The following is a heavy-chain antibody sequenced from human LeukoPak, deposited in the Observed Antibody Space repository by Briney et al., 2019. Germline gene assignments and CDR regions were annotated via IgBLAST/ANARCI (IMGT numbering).Heavy chain of an antibody. J-gene: IGHJ4*02. CDR1: GFTFSSYG. Sequence: GGSLRLSCAASGFTFSSYGMHWVRQAPGKGLEWVAFIRYDGSNKYYADSVKGRFTISRDNSKNTLYLQMNSLRAEDTAVYYCAKDRPYSSSWYYFDYWGQGTLVTVSS. CDR2: IRYDGSNK. D-gene: IGHD6-13*01. CDR3: AKDRPYSSSWYYFDY. V-gene: IGHV3-30*02.